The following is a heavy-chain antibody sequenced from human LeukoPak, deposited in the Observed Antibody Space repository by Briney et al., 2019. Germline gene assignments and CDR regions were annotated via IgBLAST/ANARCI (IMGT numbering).Heavy chain of an antibody. CDR1: GCTFSSYW. D-gene: IGHD2-8*01. Sequence: GGSLRLSCAASGCTFSSYWMYWVRQAPGEGLVWVSRINGDGSSTSYADSVKGRFTISRDNAKNTLYLQMNSLRAEDTAVYYCARAGYCTNGVCYSSNYYMDVWGKGTTVTVSS. CDR3: ARAGYCTNGVCYSSNYYMDV. J-gene: IGHJ6*03. CDR2: INGDGSST. V-gene: IGHV3-74*01.